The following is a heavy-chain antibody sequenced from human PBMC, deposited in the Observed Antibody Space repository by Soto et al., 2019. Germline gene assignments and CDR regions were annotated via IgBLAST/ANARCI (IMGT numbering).Heavy chain of an antibody. J-gene: IGHJ3*02. V-gene: IGHV3-48*02. CDR3: ARTRTSSVAVAGYAFEI. D-gene: IGHD6-19*01. Sequence: GGSLRLSCAASGFTFSSYSLNWVRQAPGKGLEWVSYISSSSSAIYYADSVKGRFTISRDNAENSLYLHMNSLRDEDTAVYYCARTRTSSVAVAGYAFEIWGQGTMVTVS. CDR2: ISSSSSAI. CDR1: GFTFSSYS.